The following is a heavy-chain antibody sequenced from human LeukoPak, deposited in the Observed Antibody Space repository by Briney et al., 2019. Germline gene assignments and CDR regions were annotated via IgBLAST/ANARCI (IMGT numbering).Heavy chain of an antibody. V-gene: IGHV4-4*07. CDR2: IHTSGTT. D-gene: IGHD1-14*01. CDR1: GGSISKYY. J-gene: IGHJ3*02. CDR3: ARLHLPAHEGAFDI. Sequence: SETLSLTCTVPGGSISKYYWSWIRQPADKGLEWIGRIHTSGTTHNNPSLKSRVTLSVDTSTNQFSLRLTSVTATDTAVYYCARLHLPAHEGAFDIWGRGTMVTVSS.